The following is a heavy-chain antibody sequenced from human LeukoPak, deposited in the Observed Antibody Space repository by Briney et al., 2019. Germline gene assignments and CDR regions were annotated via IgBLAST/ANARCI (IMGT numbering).Heavy chain of an antibody. CDR3: ARADEQYSSGWSYYFDY. D-gene: IGHD6-19*01. Sequence: GASVKVSCKASGYTFTSYGISWVRQAPGQGLEWMGWISAYNGNTNYAQKLQGRVTMTTDTSTSTAYMELRSLRSDDTAVYYCARADEQYSSGWSYYFDYWGQGTLVTVSS. J-gene: IGHJ4*02. CDR2: ISAYNGNT. V-gene: IGHV1-18*01. CDR1: GYTFTSYG.